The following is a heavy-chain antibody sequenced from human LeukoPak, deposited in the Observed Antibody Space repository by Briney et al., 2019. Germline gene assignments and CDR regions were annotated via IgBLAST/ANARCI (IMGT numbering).Heavy chain of an antibody. CDR2: IHYSGSA. D-gene: IGHD5-18*01. J-gene: IGHJ4*02. CDR3: ATGDSYGSRLDY. Sequence: PSETLSLTCIVSGGSISSYYWSWIRQFPGKGLEWIGYIHYSGSANYNPSLKSRVSISVDTSKKQFSLKLNSVTAADTVVYYCATGDSYGSRLDYWGQGTLVTVSS. CDR1: GGSISSYY. V-gene: IGHV4-59*01.